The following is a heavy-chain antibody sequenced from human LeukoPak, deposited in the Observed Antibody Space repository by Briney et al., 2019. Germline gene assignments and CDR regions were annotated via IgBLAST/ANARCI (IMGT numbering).Heavy chain of an antibody. V-gene: IGHV4-34*01. CDR2: INHSGST. CDR3: ARSLTSSLDY. Sequence: SETLSLTCAVYGGSFSGYYWSCIRQPPGKGLEWIGEINHSGSTNYNPSLKSRVTISVDTSKNQFSLKLSSVTAADTAVYYCARSLTSSLDYWGQGTLVTVSS. J-gene: IGHJ4*02. D-gene: IGHD2-2*01. CDR1: GGSFSGYY.